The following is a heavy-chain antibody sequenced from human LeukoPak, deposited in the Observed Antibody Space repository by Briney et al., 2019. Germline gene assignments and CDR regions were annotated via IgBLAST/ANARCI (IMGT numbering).Heavy chain of an antibody. V-gene: IGHV3-48*04. CDR1: GSSLDNYA. CDR3: AGDPSVGSTCYYVDV. D-gene: IGHD4-23*01. Sequence: GGSLRLSCEASGSSLDNYAMSWVRQAPGKGLEYIAYISRSGLAINYAESVRGRFIVSRDNARNSLYLQMNGLRADDTAVYHCAGDPSVGSTCYYVDVWGKGTTVTVSS. CDR2: ISRSGLAI. J-gene: IGHJ6*03.